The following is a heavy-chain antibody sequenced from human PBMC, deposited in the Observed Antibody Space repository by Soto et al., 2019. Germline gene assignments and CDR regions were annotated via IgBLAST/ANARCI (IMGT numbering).Heavy chain of an antibody. Sequence: PSDTLSLTCTVSGVFISSYYWSWIRQPPGKGLEWIGYIYYSGSTNYNPSLKSRVTISVDTSKNQFSLKLSSVTAADTAVYYCARFWTDFYSERPTCFDYWGPGTLVSVSS. CDR2: IYYSGST. J-gene: IGHJ4*02. V-gene: IGHV4-59*01. CDR3: ARFWTDFYSERPTCFDY. CDR1: GVFISSYY. D-gene: IGHD3-3*01.